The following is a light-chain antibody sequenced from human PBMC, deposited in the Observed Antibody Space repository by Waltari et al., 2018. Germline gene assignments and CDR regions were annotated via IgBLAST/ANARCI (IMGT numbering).Light chain of an antibody. V-gene: IGLV1-40*01. CDR2: GST. CDR1: GSNLGAGYD. J-gene: IGLJ3*02. Sequence: QSVLTQPPSVSGAPGPRVTISCTGSGSNLGAGYDVHWYHQVPHTAPKLLIYGSTSRPLGVPDRFFGSTSGTSASLTITGLQAEDEGDYYCQSYDTSLTVVFGGGTKLTVL. CDR3: QSYDTSLTVV.